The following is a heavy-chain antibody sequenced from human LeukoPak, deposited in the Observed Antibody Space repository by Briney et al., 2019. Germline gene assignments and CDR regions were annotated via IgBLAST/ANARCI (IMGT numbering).Heavy chain of an antibody. D-gene: IGHD1-26*01. J-gene: IGHJ4*02. CDR3: AREIQNRGSPTACDY. Sequence: SVKVSCKVSGYTLTELSMHWVRQAPGQGLEWMGRIFPILGIANYAQKFQGRVTITADKSTSTAYMELSSLRSEDTAVYYCAREIQNRGSPTACDYWGQGTLVTVSS. V-gene: IGHV1-69*04. CDR2: IFPILGIA. CDR1: GYTLTELS.